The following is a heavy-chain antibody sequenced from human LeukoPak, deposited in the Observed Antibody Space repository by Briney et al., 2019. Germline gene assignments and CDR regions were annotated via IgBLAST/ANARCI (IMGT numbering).Heavy chain of an antibody. V-gene: IGHV3-21*04. CDR3: AKGPEADYDSSGYYLPDY. D-gene: IGHD3-22*01. J-gene: IGHJ4*02. Sequence: GGSLRLSCAASGFTFSSYSMNWVRQAPGKGLEWVSSISTSSIYIYYADSVKGRFTISRDNAKKLLFLQMNSLRTEDTALYYCAKGPEADYDSSGYYLPDYWGQGTLVTVSS. CDR2: ISTSSIYI. CDR1: GFTFSSYS.